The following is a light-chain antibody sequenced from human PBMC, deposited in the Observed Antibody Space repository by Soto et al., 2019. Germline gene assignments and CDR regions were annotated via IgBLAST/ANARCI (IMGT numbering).Light chain of an antibody. V-gene: IGKV4-1*01. J-gene: IGKJ4*01. CDR2: WAS. CDR1: QSILYSSDNKNY. CDR3: QQYYSTPLT. Sequence: DIVMTQSPDSLAVSLGERATINCKSSQSILYSSDNKNYLAWYQQKPGQPPKLLIYWASTRESGVPDRFSGSGSGTDFTLTISTLEAEDVAVYSCQQYYSTPLTFGGGTKVEI.